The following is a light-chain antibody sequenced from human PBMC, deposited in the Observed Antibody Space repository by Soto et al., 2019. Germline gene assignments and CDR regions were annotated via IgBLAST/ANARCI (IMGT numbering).Light chain of an antibody. CDR1: SSDVGGYNY. Sequence: QSALTQPASVSGSPGQSITISCTGTSSDVGGYNYVSWFQQHPVKAPKLMIYDVSNRPSGVSDRFSGSKSGNTASLTISGIQAEDEADYYCSSYTSSSTRVFGTGTKLTVL. CDR3: SSYTSSSTRV. J-gene: IGLJ1*01. V-gene: IGLV2-14*01. CDR2: DVS.